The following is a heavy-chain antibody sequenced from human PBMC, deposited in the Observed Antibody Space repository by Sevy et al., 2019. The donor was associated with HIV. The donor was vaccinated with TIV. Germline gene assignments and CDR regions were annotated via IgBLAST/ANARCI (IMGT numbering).Heavy chain of an antibody. CDR2: INSSGGST. CDR1: GFTFSSYA. J-gene: IGHJ6*03. CDR3: AKNPVEWLGYNYYYMDV. Sequence: GGSLRLSCAASGFTFSSYAMSWVRQAPGKGLEWVSGINSSGGSTYYADSVKGRFTISRDNSKNTLYLQMISLRPEDTAVYFCAKNPVEWLGYNYYYMDVWGKGATVTVSS. D-gene: IGHD3-3*01. V-gene: IGHV3-23*01.